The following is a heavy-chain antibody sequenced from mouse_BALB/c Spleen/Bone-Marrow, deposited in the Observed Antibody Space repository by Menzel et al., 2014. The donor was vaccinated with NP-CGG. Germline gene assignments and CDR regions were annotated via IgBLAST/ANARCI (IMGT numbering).Heavy chain of an antibody. V-gene: IGHV1-14*01. CDR3: AREDYGSSPYYFDY. CDR1: GYTFTSYV. J-gene: IGHJ2*01. D-gene: IGHD1-1*01. CDR2: SNPDNDGT. Sequence: VQLQQSGPEVGKPGASVKMSCKASGYTFTSYVMHWVKQKPGQGLEWIGYSNPDNDGTKYNEKFKGKATLTSDKSSSTAYMELSSLTSEDSAVYYCAREDYGSSPYYFDYWGQGTTLTVSS.